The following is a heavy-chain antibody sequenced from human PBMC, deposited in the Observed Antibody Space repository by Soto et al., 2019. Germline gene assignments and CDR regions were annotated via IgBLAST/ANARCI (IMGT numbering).Heavy chain of an antibody. CDR3: TRDPDYGDYWGYFFDY. J-gene: IGHJ4*02. CDR1: GYTFAAFF. Sequence: QVQLVQSGAEVKKPGASVKVSCKTSGYTFAAFFIHWIRQAPGQGLEWMGWINPTSGATVSAQKFQDSLTMTRDTSISTAYMELRGLKSDDTAVYSCTRDPDYGDYWGYFFDYWGQGTPVSVSS. D-gene: IGHD4-17*01. V-gene: IGHV1-2*02. CDR2: INPTSGAT.